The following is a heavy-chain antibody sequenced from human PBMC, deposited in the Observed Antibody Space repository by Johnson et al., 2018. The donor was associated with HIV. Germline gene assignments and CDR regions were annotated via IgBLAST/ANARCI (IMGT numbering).Heavy chain of an antibody. V-gene: IGHV3-66*02. Sequence: VQLVESGGGVVQPGRSLRLSCAASGFTVSSNYMSWVRQAPGKGLEWVSGINWNGGSTGYADYVKGRFTISRDNSKNPLYLQMNSLRAEDTAVYYCAKDLQDYYDSSGHDAFDIWGQGTMVTVSS. D-gene: IGHD3-22*01. J-gene: IGHJ3*02. CDR1: GFTVSSNY. CDR3: AKDLQDYYDSSGHDAFDI. CDR2: INWNGGST.